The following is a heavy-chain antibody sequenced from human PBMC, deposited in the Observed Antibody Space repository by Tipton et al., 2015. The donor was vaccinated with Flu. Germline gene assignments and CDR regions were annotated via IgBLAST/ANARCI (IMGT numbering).Heavy chain of an antibody. CDR1: GGSISSSCCY. D-gene: IGHD1-20*01. CDR3: ARHISGTKRSFDY. Sequence: TLSLTCIVSGGSISSSCCYWGWIRQPPGKGLEWIGSIYNSGRTYYKPSLKSRITISLETSTNQFSLNLSSVTAADMAVYYCARHISGTKRSFDYWGQGTLVTVSS. V-gene: IGHV4-39*01. CDR2: IYNSGRT. J-gene: IGHJ4*02.